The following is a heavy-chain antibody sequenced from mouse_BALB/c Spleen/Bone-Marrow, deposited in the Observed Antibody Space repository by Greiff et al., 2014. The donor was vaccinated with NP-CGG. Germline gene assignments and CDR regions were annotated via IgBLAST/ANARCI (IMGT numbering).Heavy chain of an antibody. D-gene: IGHD2-1*01. V-gene: IGHV7-3*02. CDR1: GFTFTDYY. Sequence: EVHLVESGGGLVQPGGSLRLSCATSGFTFTDYYMSWVRQPPGKALEWLGFIRNEANGYTTEYSASVKGRFTISRDNSQSILYLQMNTLRAEDSATYYCARDKNYGSYWYFDVWGAGTTVTVSS. CDR2: IRNEANGYTT. CDR3: ARDKNYGSYWYFDV. J-gene: IGHJ1*01.